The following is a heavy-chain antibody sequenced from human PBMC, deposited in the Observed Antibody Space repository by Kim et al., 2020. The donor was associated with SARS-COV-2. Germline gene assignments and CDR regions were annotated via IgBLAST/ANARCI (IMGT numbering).Heavy chain of an antibody. CDR3: ARGGEAIASSGLDY. J-gene: IGHJ4*02. CDR2: ISPYNGDI. Sequence: ASVKVSCKASGYTFRSFGITWVRQAPGQGLEWMGWISPYNGDIKYVQKLQGRVTMTTDTLTATAYMELRSLKSDDTAIYYCARGGEAIASSGLDYWGQGTLVTVSS. CDR1: GYTFRSFG. V-gene: IGHV1-18*01. D-gene: IGHD6-13*01.